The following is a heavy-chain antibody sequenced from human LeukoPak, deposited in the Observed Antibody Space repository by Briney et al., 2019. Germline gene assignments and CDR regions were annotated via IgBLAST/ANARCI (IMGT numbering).Heavy chain of an antibody. CDR2: ISYDGSNK. J-gene: IGHJ4*02. CDR1: GFTFSSYG. Sequence: GRSLRLSCAASGFTFSSYGMHWVRQAPGKGLEWVAVISYDGSNKYYADSVKGRFTISRDNSKNTLYLQMNSLRAEDTAVYYCAKYYGDSAPDDYWGQGTLVPVSS. V-gene: IGHV3-30*18. D-gene: IGHD4-17*01. CDR3: AKYYGDSAPDDY.